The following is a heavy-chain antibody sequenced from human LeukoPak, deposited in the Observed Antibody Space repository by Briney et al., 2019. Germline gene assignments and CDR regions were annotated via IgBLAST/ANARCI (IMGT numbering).Heavy chain of an antibody. D-gene: IGHD2-2*01. V-gene: IGHV1-18*01. CDR3: ARVGVVVPAAWFDP. Sequence: ASVKVSCKASGYSFGIFGISWVRQAPGQGLEWMGWISANNGNTNFAQNLQGRVTMTTDTSTSTAYMELRSLRSDDTAVYYCARVGVVVPAAWFDPWGQGTQVTVSS. CDR2: ISANNGNT. CDR1: GYSFGIFG. J-gene: IGHJ5*02.